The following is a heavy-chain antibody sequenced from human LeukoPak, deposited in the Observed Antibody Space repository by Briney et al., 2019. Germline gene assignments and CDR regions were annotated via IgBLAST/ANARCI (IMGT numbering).Heavy chain of an antibody. D-gene: IGHD3-16*01. CDR2: IYDSGKI. CDR3: ARGGGTLDY. J-gene: IGHJ4*02. Sequence: SETLSLTCTVSGDSISSYYWSWIRQPPGKGLEWIGYIYDSGKINYNASLISRVTISVDTSKNQFSLKLTSVTPADTAVYYCARGGGTLDYWGQGTLVTVSS. V-gene: IGHV4-59*01. CDR1: GDSISSYY.